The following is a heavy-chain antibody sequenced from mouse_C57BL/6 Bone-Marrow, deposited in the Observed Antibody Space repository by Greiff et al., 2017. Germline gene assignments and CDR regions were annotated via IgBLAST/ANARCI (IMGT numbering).Heavy chain of an antibody. D-gene: IGHD2-4*01. J-gene: IGHJ4*01. V-gene: IGHV14-2*01. CDR2: IDPDDGGT. CDR3: AGGDYDDAMDY. Sequence: EVKLQESGAELVKPGASVKLSCTASGFNIKDYYMHWVKQRTEQGLEWIGRIDPDDGGTKYAPTFQGKATITADTSSNTPYLQLSSLTSEDTAVYYCAGGDYDDAMDYWGQGTSVTVSS. CDR1: GFNIKDYY.